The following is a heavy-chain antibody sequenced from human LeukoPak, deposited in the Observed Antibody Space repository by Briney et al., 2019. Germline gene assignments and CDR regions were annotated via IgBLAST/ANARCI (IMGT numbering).Heavy chain of an antibody. V-gene: IGHV3-73*01. CDR2: IRSRANSYAT. Sequence: GGSLRLSCAASGFTFSDTAVHWVRQASGKGLEWVGRIRSRANSYATAYAASVKGRFAISRDDLKNTAYLQMNSLKTEDTAVYYCTRLGAYCGDDCYFDYWGQGTLVTVSS. CDR1: GFTFSDTA. J-gene: IGHJ4*02. CDR3: TRLGAYCGDDCYFDY. D-gene: IGHD2-21*02.